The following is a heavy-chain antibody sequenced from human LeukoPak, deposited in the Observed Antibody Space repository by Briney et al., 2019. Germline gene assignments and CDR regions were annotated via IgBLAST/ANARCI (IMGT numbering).Heavy chain of an antibody. J-gene: IGHJ4*02. CDR1: GFTFSSYA. D-gene: IGHD3-22*01. CDR2: ISSNGGST. V-gene: IGHV3-64*01. Sequence: GGSLRLSCAASGFTFSSYAMHWVRQAPGKGLEYVSAISSNGGSTYYANSVKGRFTISRDNPKNTLYLQMGSLRAEDMAVYYCARVRGDSSGYRFDYWGQGTLVTVSS. CDR3: ARVRGDSSGYRFDY.